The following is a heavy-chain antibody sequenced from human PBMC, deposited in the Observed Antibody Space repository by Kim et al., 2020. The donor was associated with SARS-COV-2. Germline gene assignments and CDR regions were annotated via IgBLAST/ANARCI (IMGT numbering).Heavy chain of an antibody. J-gene: IGHJ6*02. CDR2: IKQDGSEK. V-gene: IGHV3-7*01. Sequence: GGSLRLSCAASGFTFSSYWMSWVRQAPGKGLEWVANIKQDGSEKYYVDSVKGRFTISRDNAKNSLYLQMNSLRAEDTAVYYCARVGGDYDYVWGSYRYYYYDGMDVWGQGTTVTVSS. CDR3: ARVGGDYDYVWGSYRYYYYDGMDV. CDR1: GFTFSSYW. D-gene: IGHD3-16*02.